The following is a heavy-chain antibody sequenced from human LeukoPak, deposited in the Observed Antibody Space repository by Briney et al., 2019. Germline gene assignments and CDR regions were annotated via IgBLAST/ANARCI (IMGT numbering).Heavy chain of an antibody. D-gene: IGHD1-1*01. CDR2: IYTSGST. V-gene: IGHV4-4*07. Sequence: MSSETLSLTCTVSGGSISSYYWSWIRQPAGKGLEWIGRIYTSGSTNYNPSLKSRVTMSVDTSKNQFSLKLSSVTAADTAVYYCARERPVQPERRGVQSDHRAFDYWGQGTLVTVSS. CDR3: ARERPVQPERRGVQSDHRAFDY. CDR1: GGSISSYY. J-gene: IGHJ4*02.